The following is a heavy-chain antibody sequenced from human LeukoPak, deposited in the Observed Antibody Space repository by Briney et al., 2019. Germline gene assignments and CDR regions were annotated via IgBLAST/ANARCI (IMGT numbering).Heavy chain of an antibody. J-gene: IGHJ6*02. CDR3: ARGKRARHYDSSGYPYYYYGMDV. D-gene: IGHD3-22*01. CDR2: INHSGST. V-gene: IGHV4-34*01. Sequence: SETLSLTCAVYGGSFSGYYWSWIRQPPGKGLEWIGEINHSGSTNYNPSLKSRVTISVDTSKNQFSLKLSSVTAADTVVYYCARGKRARHYDSSGYPYYYYGMDVWGQGTTVTVSS. CDR1: GGSFSGYY.